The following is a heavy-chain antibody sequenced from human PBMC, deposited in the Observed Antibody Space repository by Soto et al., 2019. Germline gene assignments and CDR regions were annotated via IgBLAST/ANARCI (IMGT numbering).Heavy chain of an antibody. Sequence: PGGSLRLSCAASGFTFSSYGMHWVRQAPGKGLEWVAVIWYDGSNKYYADSVKGRFTISRDNSKNTLYLQMNSLRAEDTAVYYCARDPHCGGDCYSLSYWGQGTLVTVSS. CDR1: GFTFSSYG. V-gene: IGHV3-33*01. J-gene: IGHJ4*02. CDR2: IWYDGSNK. D-gene: IGHD2-21*02. CDR3: ARDPHCGGDCYSLSY.